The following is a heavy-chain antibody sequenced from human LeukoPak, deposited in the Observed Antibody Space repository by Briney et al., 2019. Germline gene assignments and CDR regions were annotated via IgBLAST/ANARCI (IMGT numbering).Heavy chain of an antibody. D-gene: IGHD2-2*01. J-gene: IGHJ6*02. CDR3: AIQIVPAVLNYYYYGMDV. Sequence: SVKVSCKASGGTFSSYAISWVRQAPGQGLEWMGRIIPILGIANYAQKFQGRVTITADKSTSTAYMELSSLRSEDTAVYYCAIQIVPAVLNYYYYGMDVWGQGTTVTVSS. CDR2: IIPILGIA. V-gene: IGHV1-69*04. CDR1: GGTFSSYA.